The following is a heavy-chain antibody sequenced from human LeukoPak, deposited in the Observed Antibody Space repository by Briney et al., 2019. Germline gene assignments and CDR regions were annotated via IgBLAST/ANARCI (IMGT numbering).Heavy chain of an antibody. J-gene: IGHJ3*02. CDR3: ARDSSGYLDAFDI. CDR2: IIPIFGTA. Sequence: SVKVSCKASGGTFSSYAISWVRQAPGQGLEWMGRIIPIFGTANYAQKFQGRVTITTDESTSTAYMELSRLRSDDTAVYYCARDSSGYLDAFDIWGQGTMVTVSS. V-gene: IGHV1-69*05. CDR1: GGTFSSYA. D-gene: IGHD3-22*01.